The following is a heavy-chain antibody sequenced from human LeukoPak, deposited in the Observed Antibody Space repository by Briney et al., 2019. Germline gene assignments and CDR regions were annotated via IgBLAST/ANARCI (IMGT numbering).Heavy chain of an antibody. CDR1: GFTFSNYA. CDR2: ITDSGDNT. J-gene: IGHJ4*02. CDR3: AKGGRLSDY. Sequence: GGPLRLSCAASGFTFSNYAMSWLRQAPGKGLEWVSMITDSGDNTYDAASVEGRFTISRDNSKNTLYLQMNSLRAEDTAVYYCAKGGRLSDYWGQGTLVTVSS. D-gene: IGHD2/OR15-2a*01. V-gene: IGHV3-23*01.